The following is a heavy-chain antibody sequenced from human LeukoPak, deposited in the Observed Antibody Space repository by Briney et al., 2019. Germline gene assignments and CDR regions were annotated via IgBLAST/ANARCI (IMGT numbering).Heavy chain of an antibody. CDR2: ISSSSSYI. Sequence: PGGSLRLSCAASGFTFSSYSMNSVRQAPGKGLEWVSSISSSSSYIYYADSVKGRFTISRDNAKNSLYLQMNSLRAEDTAVYYCARDPYFDWLLDGEFDYWGQGTLVTVSS. D-gene: IGHD3-9*01. CDR1: GFTFSSYS. V-gene: IGHV3-21*01. J-gene: IGHJ4*02. CDR3: ARDPYFDWLLDGEFDY.